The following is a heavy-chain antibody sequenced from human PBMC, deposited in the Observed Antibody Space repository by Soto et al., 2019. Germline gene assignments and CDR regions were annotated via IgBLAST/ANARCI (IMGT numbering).Heavy chain of an antibody. CDR2: ISSSSSYI. V-gene: IGHV3-21*01. CDR3: ARDLDRAAGTIFWDY. CDR1: GFTFSSYS. D-gene: IGHD6-13*01. Sequence: GGSLRLSCAASGFTFSSYSMNWVHQAPGKGLEWVSSISSSSSYIYYSDSVKGRFTISRDNAKNSLYLQMNSLRAEDTAVYYCARDLDRAAGTIFWDYWGQGTLVTVSS. J-gene: IGHJ4*02.